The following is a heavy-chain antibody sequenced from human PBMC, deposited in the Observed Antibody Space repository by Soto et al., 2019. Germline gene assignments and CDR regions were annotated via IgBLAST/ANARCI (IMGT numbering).Heavy chain of an antibody. V-gene: IGHV4-30-4*01. J-gene: IGHJ6*02. CDR3: ARATTVTSSFFFYALDV. D-gene: IGHD4-17*01. CDR2: IYYNGNT. Sequence: QVQLHESGPGLVKPSQTLSLTCTVSGGSISDDDYYWNWIRQPPGKGLEWIGHIYYNGNTYYNPSLKSRLTMSLETSQNQFSLHLTSVIAADSALYFCARATTVTSSFFFYALDVWGQGTTVTVSS. CDR1: GGSISDDDYY.